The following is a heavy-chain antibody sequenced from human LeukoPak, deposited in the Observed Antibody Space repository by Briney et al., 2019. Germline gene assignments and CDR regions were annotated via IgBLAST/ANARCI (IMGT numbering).Heavy chain of an antibody. Sequence: SETLSLTCAVYGGSFSGYYWSWIRQPPGKGLEWIGSIYYSGSTYYNPSLKSRVTISVDTSKNQFSLKLSSVTAADTAVYYCARIVYVDSSGREYHFDFWGQGTLVTVSS. V-gene: IGHV4-34*01. CDR1: GGSFSGYY. J-gene: IGHJ4*02. CDR3: ARIVYVDSSGREYHFDF. CDR2: IYYSGST. D-gene: IGHD3-22*01.